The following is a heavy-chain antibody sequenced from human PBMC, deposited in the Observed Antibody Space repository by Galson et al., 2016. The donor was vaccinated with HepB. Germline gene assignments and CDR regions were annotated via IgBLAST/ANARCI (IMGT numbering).Heavy chain of an antibody. Sequence: PALVKPTQTLTLTCAFSGFSLTTRGMCVTWVRQPPGRALEWLALIDWDDDKYYSTSLKTRPTISKDTSKNQVVLTMTNMDPVDTATYYCARMGTIWSGLHYYYYGMDAWGQGTTVTVSS. CDR2: IDWDDDK. J-gene: IGHJ6*02. D-gene: IGHD3-3*01. CDR1: GFSLTTRGMC. CDR3: ARMGTIWSGLHYYYYGMDA. V-gene: IGHV2-70*20.